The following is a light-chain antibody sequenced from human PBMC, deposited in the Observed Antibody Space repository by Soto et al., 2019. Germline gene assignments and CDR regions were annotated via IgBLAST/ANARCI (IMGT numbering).Light chain of an antibody. J-gene: IGLJ2*01. CDR3: CSSTTGSTPVV. CDR2: EGS. CDR1: SSDVGSYKF. V-gene: IGLV2-14*02. Sequence: QSALTQPASVSGSPGQSITISCTGTSSDVGSYKFVSWYQQHPGKAPKLMIYEGSKRPSGVSNRFSGSKSGNTASLTISGLQAEDEADYYCCSSTTGSTPVVFGGGTKVTVL.